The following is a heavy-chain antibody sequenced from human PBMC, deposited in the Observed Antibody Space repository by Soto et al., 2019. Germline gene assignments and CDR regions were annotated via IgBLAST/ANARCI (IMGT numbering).Heavy chain of an antibody. Sequence: EVQLVDSGGGSVQPAGSLRLSCPASGLTFSTFSMNWVLQAPGSRLGWISCISGCGRSISYADSVKGRFTIYRDNAKNSLCLQMDSLADEDTAVYYCARDLGWVFDSWGQGTLVTVSS. D-gene: IGHD6-19*01. CDR1: GLTFSTFS. CDR2: ISGCGRSI. J-gene: IGHJ4*02. CDR3: ARDLGWVFDS. V-gene: IGHV3-48*02.